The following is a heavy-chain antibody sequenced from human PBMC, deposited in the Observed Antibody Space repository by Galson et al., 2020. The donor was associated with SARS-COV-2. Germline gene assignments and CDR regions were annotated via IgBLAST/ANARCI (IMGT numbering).Heavy chain of an antibody. D-gene: IGHD6-19*01. V-gene: IGHV5-51*01. CDR1: GYSVPTYW. CDR3: ATHIGVPGASLGFDF. CDR2: IYTVDAIA. Sequence: HGESLKISCQVSGYSVPTYWIAWVRQVSGKGLEWLGIIYTVDAIARYSPSFQGQVTISVDKSISTPYLQLTSLRASDTAMYYCATHIGVPGASLGFDFWGQGTLVTVSS. J-gene: IGHJ4*02.